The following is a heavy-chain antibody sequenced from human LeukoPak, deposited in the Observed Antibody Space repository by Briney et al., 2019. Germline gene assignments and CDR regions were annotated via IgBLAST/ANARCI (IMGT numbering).Heavy chain of an antibody. Sequence: PGGSLRLSCAASGLTFSTYAMSWVRQAPGKGLEWVSTVTVDGGTTYYADSVKGRFTISRDNSKNTLYLQMNSLRTEDTAVYYCGKDCLSNTGLFDYWGQGTRVTVSS. CDR1: GLTFSTYA. J-gene: IGHJ4*02. D-gene: IGHD2-8*02. CDR2: VTVDGGTT. V-gene: IGHV3-23*01. CDR3: GKDCLSNTGLFDY.